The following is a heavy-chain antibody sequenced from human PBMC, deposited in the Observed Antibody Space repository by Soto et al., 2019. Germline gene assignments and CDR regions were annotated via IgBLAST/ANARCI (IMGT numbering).Heavy chain of an antibody. Sequence: ASVKVSCKASGFTFTSSAMQWVRQARGQRLEWIGWIVVGSGNTNYAQKFQERVTITRDMSTSTAYMELSSLRSEDTAVYYCAAGTWVRSLYYGSAKPYYYYMDVWGKGTTVTVSS. CDR3: AAGTWVRSLYYGSAKPYYYYMDV. CDR1: GFTFTSSA. V-gene: IGHV1-58*02. D-gene: IGHD3-10*01. CDR2: IVVGSGNT. J-gene: IGHJ6*03.